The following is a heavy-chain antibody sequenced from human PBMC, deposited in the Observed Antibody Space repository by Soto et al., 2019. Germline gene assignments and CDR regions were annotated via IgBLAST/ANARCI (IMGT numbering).Heavy chain of an antibody. Sequence: QVQLQESGPGLVKPSQTLSLTCTVSGGSISSGDYYWSWIRQPPGKGLEWIGYIYYSGRTYYNPSVKSRVTISVDTSKYHFTLKLLSVTAADTAVYYCDRETNLRIADSSGHYYDGMDVWGQGTTVTVSS. CDR3: DRETNLRIADSSGHYYDGMDV. CDR1: GGSISSGDYY. J-gene: IGHJ6*02. V-gene: IGHV4-30-4*01. CDR2: IYYSGRT. D-gene: IGHD6-13*01.